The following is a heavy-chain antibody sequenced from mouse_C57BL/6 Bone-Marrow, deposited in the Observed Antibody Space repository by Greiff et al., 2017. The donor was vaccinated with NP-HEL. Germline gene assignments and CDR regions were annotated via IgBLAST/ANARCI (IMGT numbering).Heavy chain of an antibody. J-gene: IGHJ3*01. CDR3: ARHRVLSGAD. V-gene: IGHV5-6*01. Sequence: EVNVVESGGDLVKPGGSLKLSCAASGFTFSSYGMSWVRQTPDKRLEWVATISSGGSYTYYPDSVKGRFTISRDNAKNTLYLQMSSLKSEDTAMYYCARHRVLSGADWGQGTLVTVSA. CDR1: GFTFSSYG. D-gene: IGHD3-1*01. CDR2: ISSGGSYT.